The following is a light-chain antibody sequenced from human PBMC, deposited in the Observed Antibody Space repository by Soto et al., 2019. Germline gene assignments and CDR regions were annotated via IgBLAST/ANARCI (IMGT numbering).Light chain of an antibody. CDR1: SSDIGAYNY. V-gene: IGLV2-14*01. Sequence: QSALTQPASVSGSLGQSITISCTGTSSDIGAYNYVSWYQHHPDKAPKLLFYEIRNRPSGISNRFSGSKSGNTASLTISGLQAEDEADYYCSSYTIRRTVVFGGGTKLTVL. J-gene: IGLJ3*02. CDR3: SSYTIRRTVV. CDR2: EIR.